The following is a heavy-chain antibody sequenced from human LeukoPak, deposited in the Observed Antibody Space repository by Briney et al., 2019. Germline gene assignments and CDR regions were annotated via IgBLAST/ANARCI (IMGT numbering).Heavy chain of an antibody. V-gene: IGHV1-18*01. D-gene: IGHD1-26*01. CDR3: AREGSPGNWFDP. Sequence: ASVKVSCKASGGTFSSYAISWVRQAPGQGLEWMGWISAYNGNTNYAQKLQGRVTMTTDTSTSTAYMELRSLRSDDTAVYYCAREGSPGNWFDPWGQGTLVTVSS. J-gene: IGHJ5*02. CDR2: ISAYNGNT. CDR1: GGTFSSYA.